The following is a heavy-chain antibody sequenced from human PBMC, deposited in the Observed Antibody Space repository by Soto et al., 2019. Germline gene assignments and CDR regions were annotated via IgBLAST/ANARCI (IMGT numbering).Heavy chain of an antibody. J-gene: IGHJ6*02. CDR2: IKQDGSEK. V-gene: IGHV3-7*05. CDR1: GFTFSSYW. Sequence: EVQLVESGGGLVQPGGSLRLSCAASGFTFSSYWMSWVRQAPGKGLEWVANIKQDGSEKYYVDSVKGRFTISRDNAKNLLYLQMNSLRAEDTAVYYCARAPYYDILTGLYYYYGIDVWGQGTTVTVSS. CDR3: ARAPYYDILTGLYYYYGIDV. D-gene: IGHD3-9*01.